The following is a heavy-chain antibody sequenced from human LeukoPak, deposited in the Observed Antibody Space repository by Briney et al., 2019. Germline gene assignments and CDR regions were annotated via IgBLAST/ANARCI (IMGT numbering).Heavy chain of an antibody. V-gene: IGHV5-51*01. CDR1: GYSFTSYW. J-gene: IGHJ2*01. CDR3: ALAGRVPAAIDSWYFDL. CDR2: IYPGDSDT. D-gene: IGHD2-2*01. Sequence: GESLKISCKGSGYSFTSYWIGWVRQMPGKGLEWMGIIYPGDSDTRYSPSFQGQVTISADESISTAYLQWSSLKASDTAMYYCALAGRVPAAIDSWYFDLWGRGTLVTVSS.